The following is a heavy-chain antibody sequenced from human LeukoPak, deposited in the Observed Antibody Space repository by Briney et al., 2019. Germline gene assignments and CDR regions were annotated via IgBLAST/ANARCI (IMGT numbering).Heavy chain of an antibody. D-gene: IGHD3-10*01. CDR2: ISYDGSNK. CDR1: GFTFSSYG. CDR3: AKAWSRGLLWFGELRYYFDY. V-gene: IGHV3-30*18. J-gene: IGHJ4*02. Sequence: GGSLRLSCAASGFTFSSYGMHWVRQAPGKGLEWVAVISYDGSNKYYADSVKGRFTISRDNSKNTLYLQMNSLRAEDTAVYYCAKAWSRGLLWFGELRYYFDYWGQGTLVTVSS.